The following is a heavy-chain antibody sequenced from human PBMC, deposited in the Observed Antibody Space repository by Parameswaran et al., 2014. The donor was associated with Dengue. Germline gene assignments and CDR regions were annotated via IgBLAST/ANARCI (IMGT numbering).Heavy chain of an antibody. CDR3: ARDTDREYYYDSSGYYGWFDP. J-gene: IGHJ5*02. Sequence: VRQAPGKGLEWVAVISYDGSNKYYADSVKGRFTISRDNSKNTLYLQMNSLRAEDTAVYYCARDTDREYYYDSSGYYGWFDPWGQGTLVTVSS. D-gene: IGHD3-22*01. CDR2: ISYDGSNK. V-gene: IGHV3-30-3*01.